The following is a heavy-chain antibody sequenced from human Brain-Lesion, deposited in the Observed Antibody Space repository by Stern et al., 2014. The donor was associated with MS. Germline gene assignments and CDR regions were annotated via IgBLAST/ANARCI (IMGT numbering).Heavy chain of an antibody. J-gene: IGHJ5*02. CDR2: IYYRGNT. Sequence: VQLVESGPGLVKPSETLSLTCTVVGGSVSSTSYAWAWIRQPPGKGLEWIGTIYYRGNTYYSPSLKSRLTISLDTSRNQFSRKRRSGTAADTAVYYCAGEEDIRYCSGGSCTGNWFDPWGQGTLVTVSS. V-gene: IGHV4-39*01. CDR1: GGSVSSTSYA. CDR3: AGEEDIRYCSGGSCTGNWFDP. D-gene: IGHD2-15*01.